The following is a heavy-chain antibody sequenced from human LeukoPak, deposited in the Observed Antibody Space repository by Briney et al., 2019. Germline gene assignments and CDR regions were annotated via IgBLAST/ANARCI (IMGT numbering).Heavy chain of an antibody. CDR1: GGSISSGDYS. CDR2: IYHSGST. J-gene: IGHJ6*02. Sequence: PSETLSLTCAVSGGSISSGDYSWSWIRQPPGKGLEWIGYIYHSGSTYYNPSLKSRVTISVDRSKNQFSLKLSSVTAADTAVYYCTGGNPYYYYGMDVWGQGTTVTVSS. V-gene: IGHV4-30-2*01. CDR3: TGGNPYYYYGMDV. D-gene: IGHD2-15*01.